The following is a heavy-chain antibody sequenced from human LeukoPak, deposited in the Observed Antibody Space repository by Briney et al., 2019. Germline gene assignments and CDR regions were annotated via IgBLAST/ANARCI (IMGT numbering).Heavy chain of an antibody. CDR2: MHPTGSQK. D-gene: IGHD3-10*01. Sequence: GGSLRLSCADSQFTFNGSWMNWVRQAPGKGLEWVANMHPTGSQKRYVDSVRRRFTNSKDNPGASLYLDMHSLRAEDTAIYYCAICTSGNYWGQGTLVTDSS. CDR3: AICTSGNY. V-gene: IGHV3-7*01. CDR1: QFTFNGSW. J-gene: IGHJ4*02.